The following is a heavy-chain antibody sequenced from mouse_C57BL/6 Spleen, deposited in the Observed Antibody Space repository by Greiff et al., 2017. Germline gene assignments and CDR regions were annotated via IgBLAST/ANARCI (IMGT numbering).Heavy chain of an antibody. CDR1: GYTFTDYY. CDR3: ASGQLDY. D-gene: IGHD4-1*02. Sequence: VQLQQSGPELVKPGASVKISCKASGYTFTDYYMNWVKQSHGKSLEWIGDINPNNGGTSYNQKFKGKATLTVEKSSSTAYMELRSLTSEDSAVYYCASGQLDYWGQGTTLTVSS. J-gene: IGHJ2*01. CDR2: INPNNGGT. V-gene: IGHV1-26*01.